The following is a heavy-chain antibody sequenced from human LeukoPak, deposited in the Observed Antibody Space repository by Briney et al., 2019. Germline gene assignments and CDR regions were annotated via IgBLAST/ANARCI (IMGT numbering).Heavy chain of an antibody. CDR3: TKGIGYDILTGYPQH. V-gene: IGHV3-23*01. CDR2: ISGSGGST. D-gene: IGHD3-9*01. Sequence: GGSLRLSCAASGFTFSSYAMIWVRQAPGKGLEWVSAISGSGGSTYYADSVKGRFTISRDNSKNTLYLQMNSLRAEDTAVYYCTKGIGYDILTGYPQHWGQGTLVTVSS. CDR1: GFTFSSYA. J-gene: IGHJ1*01.